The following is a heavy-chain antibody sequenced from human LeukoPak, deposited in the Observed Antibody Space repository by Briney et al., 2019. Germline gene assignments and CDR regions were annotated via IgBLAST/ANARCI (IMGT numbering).Heavy chain of an antibody. CDR2: INPSGGST. CDR3: ARPGARYDYVWGSYIDY. J-gene: IGHJ4*02. Sequence: ASVKVSCKASGYTFTSYYMHWVRQAPGQGLEWMGIINPSGGSTSYAQKFQGRVTMTRDMSTSTVYMELSSLRSEDTAVYYCARPGARYDYVWGSYIDYWGQGTLVTVSS. CDR1: GYTFTSYY. V-gene: IGHV1-46*01. D-gene: IGHD3-16*01.